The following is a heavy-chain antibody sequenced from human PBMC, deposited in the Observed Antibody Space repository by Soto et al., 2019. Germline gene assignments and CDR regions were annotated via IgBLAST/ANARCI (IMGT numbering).Heavy chain of an antibody. D-gene: IGHD2-15*01. Sequence: QVQLVQSGAEVKKPGASVKVSCRASGYTFTSYGISWVRQAPGQGLEWMGWINVYNGNTNYAQKPQGRVTMTTAPSTHTDYPDPSSLRSHDSSVYFCARGPYHSGGGTCYSRPPAYSGWRTLVPVSS. V-gene: IGHV1-18*01. CDR2: INVYNGNT. CDR1: GYTFTSYG. J-gene: IGHJ4*02. CDR3: ARGPYHSGGGTCYSRPPAY.